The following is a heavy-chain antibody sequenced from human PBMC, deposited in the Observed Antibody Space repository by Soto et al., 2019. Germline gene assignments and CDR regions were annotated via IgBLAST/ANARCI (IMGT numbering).Heavy chain of an antibody. CDR3: ARGAPDIVVVVAALFDY. D-gene: IGHD2-15*01. CDR2: ISSSSSYI. V-gene: IGHV3-21*01. Sequence: PGGSLRLSCAASGFTFISYSMNWVRQAPGKGLEWVSSISSSSSYIYYADSVKGRFTISRDNAKNSLYLQMNSLRAEDTAVYYCARGAPDIVVVVAALFDYWGQGTLVTVSS. J-gene: IGHJ4*02. CDR1: GFTFISYS.